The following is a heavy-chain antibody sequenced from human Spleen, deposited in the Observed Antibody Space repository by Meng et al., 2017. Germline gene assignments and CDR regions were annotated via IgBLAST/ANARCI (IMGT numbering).Heavy chain of an antibody. Sequence: GESLKISCAASGFSFSGHYMHWVRQGPGKGLMWISRINTDGTTTTYADSVKGRFTISRDNAKNTVYLQMNSLRVEDTAMYYCTNDRLPQWGQGTLVTVSS. CDR1: GFSFSGHY. CDR3: TNDRLPQ. J-gene: IGHJ1*01. V-gene: IGHV3-74*01. D-gene: IGHD1-1*01. CDR2: INTDGTTT.